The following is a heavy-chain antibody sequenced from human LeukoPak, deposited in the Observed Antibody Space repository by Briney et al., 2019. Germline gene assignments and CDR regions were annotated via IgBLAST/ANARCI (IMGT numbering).Heavy chain of an antibody. Sequence: KPSETLSLTCTVSGGSISSYYWSWIRQPPGKGLEWIGYIYYSGSTNYNPSLKSRVTISVDTSKNQFSLKLSSVTAADTAVYYCARKAGYDTETHYYYYMDVWGKGTTVTISS. J-gene: IGHJ6*03. CDR2: IYYSGST. D-gene: IGHD3-9*01. CDR3: ARKAGYDTETHYYYYMDV. V-gene: IGHV4-59*01. CDR1: GGSISSYY.